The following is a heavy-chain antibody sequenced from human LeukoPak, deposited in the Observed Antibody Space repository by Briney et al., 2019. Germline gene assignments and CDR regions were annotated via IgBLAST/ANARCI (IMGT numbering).Heavy chain of an antibody. V-gene: IGHV3-23*01. D-gene: IGHD2-2*01. Sequence: GGSLSLSCAASGFTFSSYAMSWVRQAPGKGLEYVSTISDSGGSAYYADSVKGRFTVSRDNSKNTVYLQMNSLRAEDTAVYYCAKPTVYSSTADYWGQGTLVTVSS. CDR3: AKPTVYSSTADY. CDR1: GFTFSSYA. CDR2: ISDSGGSA. J-gene: IGHJ4*02.